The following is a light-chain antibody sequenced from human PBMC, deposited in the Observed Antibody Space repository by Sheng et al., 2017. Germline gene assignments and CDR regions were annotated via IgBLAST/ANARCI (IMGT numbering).Light chain of an antibody. CDR1: QSISSW. CDR3: QQYNRPTWT. CDR2: KAS. J-gene: IGKJ1*01. Sequence: DIQMTQSPSTLSASVGDRVTITCRASQSISSWLAWYQQKPGKAPKLLIYKASTLESGVPSRFSGSGSGTEFTLTISSLQPDDFATYYCQQYNRPTWTFGQGTKVDI. V-gene: IGKV1-5*03.